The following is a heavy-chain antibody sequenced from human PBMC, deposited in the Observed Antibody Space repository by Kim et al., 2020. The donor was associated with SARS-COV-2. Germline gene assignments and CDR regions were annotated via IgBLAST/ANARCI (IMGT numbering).Heavy chain of an antibody. CDR1: GYTFTSYA. J-gene: IGHJ6*02. CDR3: ARSDYGDYVGSFGMDYYYYGMDV. D-gene: IGHD4-17*01. CDR2: INTNTGNP. V-gene: IGHV7-4-1*02. Sequence: ASVKVSCKASGYTFTSYAMNWVRQAPGQGLEWMGWINTNTGNPTYAQGFTGRFVFSLDTSVSTAYLQISSLKAEDTAVYYCARSDYGDYVGSFGMDYYYYGMDVWGQGTTVTVSS.